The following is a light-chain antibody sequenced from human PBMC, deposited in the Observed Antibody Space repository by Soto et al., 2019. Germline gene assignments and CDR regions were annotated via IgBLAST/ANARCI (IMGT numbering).Light chain of an antibody. CDR1: NIETKS. CDR3: QVWDSSVSHQVV. V-gene: IGLV3-21*02. CDR2: HDS. Sequence: SYELTQSPSVSVAPGQTARISCGGHNIETKSVHWYQQRSGQAPLLVVFHDSDRPSGIPGRFSDSNSGHTATLTISRVEAGDEADYYCQVWDSSVSHQVVFGGGTQLTVL. J-gene: IGLJ2*01.